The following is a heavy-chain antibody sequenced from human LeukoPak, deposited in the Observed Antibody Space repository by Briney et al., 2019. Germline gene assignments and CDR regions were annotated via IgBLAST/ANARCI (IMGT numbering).Heavy chain of an antibody. CDR3: ARGPLWYYDSSGYYYVY. CDR1: GFTFSSYW. D-gene: IGHD3-22*01. CDR2: INSDGSST. Sequence: GGSLRLSCAASGFTFSSYWMHWVRQAPGKGLVRVSRINSDGSSTSYADSVKGRFTISRDNAKNTLYLQMNSLRAEDTAVYYCARGPLWYYDSSGYYYVYWGQGTLVTVSS. V-gene: IGHV3-74*01. J-gene: IGHJ4*02.